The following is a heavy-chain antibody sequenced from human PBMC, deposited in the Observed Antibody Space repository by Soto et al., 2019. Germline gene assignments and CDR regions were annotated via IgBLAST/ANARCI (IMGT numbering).Heavy chain of an antibody. D-gene: IGHD3-22*01. V-gene: IGHV4-34*01. CDR3: ARGRMTVVITPYYFDC. CDR2: IDHSGST. CDR1: GGSFSDYY. Sequence: QVQLQQWGAGLLKPSETLSLTCAVYGGSFSDYYWSWIRQSPEKGLEWIGEIDHSGSTNYNPSLKSRVTISVDTSKNQFSLKLSSVTDVDKAVYYCARGRMTVVITPYYFDCWGQGTLVTVSS. J-gene: IGHJ4*02.